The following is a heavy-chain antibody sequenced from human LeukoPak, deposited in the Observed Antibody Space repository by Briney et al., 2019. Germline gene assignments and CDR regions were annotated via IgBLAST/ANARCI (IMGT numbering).Heavy chain of an antibody. D-gene: IGHD1-26*01. CDR3: ARQNVGATTDY. Sequence: ASVKVSCKASGYTFTSYGISWVRQAPGQGLEWMGLISANNGNTNYAQKLQGRVTMTTDTSTSTAYMELRSLRSDDTAVYYCARQNVGATTDYWGQGTLVTVSS. CDR1: GYTFTSYG. J-gene: IGHJ4*02. V-gene: IGHV1-18*01. CDR2: ISANNGNT.